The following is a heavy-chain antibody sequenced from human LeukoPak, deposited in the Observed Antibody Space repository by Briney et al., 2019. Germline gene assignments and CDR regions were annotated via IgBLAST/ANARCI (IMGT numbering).Heavy chain of an antibody. V-gene: IGHV1-18*01. CDR1: GYTFTSYG. CDR2: ISAYNGNT. D-gene: IGHD1-26*01. J-gene: IGHJ4*02. CDR3: ARARASGSSPLH. Sequence: ASGKVSCTASGYTFTSYGISWVRQAPGQGLEWMGWISAYNGNTNYAQKLQGRVTMTTDTSTSTAYMELRSLRSDDTAVYYCARARASGSSPLHWGQGTLVTVSS.